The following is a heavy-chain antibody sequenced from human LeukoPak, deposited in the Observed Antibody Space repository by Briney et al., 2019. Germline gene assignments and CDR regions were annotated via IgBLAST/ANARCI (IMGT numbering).Heavy chain of an antibody. J-gene: IGHJ5*02. V-gene: IGHV3-7*01. Sequence: GGSLRLSCAASGFTFSSYWMSWVRQAPGKGLEWVANIKQDGSEKYYVDSVKGRFTISRDNAKNSLYLQMNSLRAEDTAVYYCARENGSSWYQNNWFDPWGQGTLVTVSS. D-gene: IGHD6-13*01. CDR2: IKQDGSEK. CDR3: ARENGSSWYQNNWFDP. CDR1: GFTFSSYW.